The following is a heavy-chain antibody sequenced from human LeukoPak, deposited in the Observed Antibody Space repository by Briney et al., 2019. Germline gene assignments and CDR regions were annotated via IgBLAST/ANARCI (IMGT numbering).Heavy chain of an antibody. J-gene: IGHJ6*02. V-gene: IGHV3-33*01. D-gene: IGHD6-6*01. CDR1: GFIFSNFA. Sequence: GGSLRLSCAASGFIFSNFAMHWVRQAPGKGLEWVAVIWYDGSNKYYADSVKGRFTISRDNSKNTLYLQMNSLRAEDTAVYYCARVRIAARPDYYYGMDVWGQGTTVTVSS. CDR3: ARVRIAARPDYYYGMDV. CDR2: IWYDGSNK.